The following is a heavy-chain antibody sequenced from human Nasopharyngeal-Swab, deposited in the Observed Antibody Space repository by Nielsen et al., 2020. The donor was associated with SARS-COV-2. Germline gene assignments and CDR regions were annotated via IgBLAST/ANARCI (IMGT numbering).Heavy chain of an antibody. J-gene: IGHJ6*02. CDR2: INWNRGSP. V-gene: IGHV3-9*01. CDR3: AKDMGNYYGSTRMDV. CDR1: GFTFDHYA. D-gene: IGHD3-10*01. Sequence: SLKISCTASGFTFDHYAMNWVRQAPGKCLEWVSGINWNRGSPGYADSVKGRFTISRDNAKNTLYLQMNSLRPEDTALYYCAKDMGNYYGSTRMDVWGQGTTVTVSS.